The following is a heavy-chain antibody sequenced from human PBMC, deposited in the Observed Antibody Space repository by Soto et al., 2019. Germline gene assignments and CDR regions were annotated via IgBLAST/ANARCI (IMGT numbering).Heavy chain of an antibody. CDR3: AASYYAILTGHLAFDI. Sequence: VSGGSISHFYWSWIRQSPGKGLEWLGYIYDSGSTSYNPSLKSRVTMSMDTSKTQFSLNLSSVTAADTAVHFCAASYYAILTGHLAFDIWGHGTMVTVSS. D-gene: IGHD3-9*01. J-gene: IGHJ3*02. CDR2: IYDSGST. V-gene: IGHV4-59*01. CDR1: GGSISHFY.